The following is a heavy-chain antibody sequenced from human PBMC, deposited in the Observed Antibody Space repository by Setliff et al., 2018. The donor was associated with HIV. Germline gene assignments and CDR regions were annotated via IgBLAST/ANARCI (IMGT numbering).Heavy chain of an antibody. CDR3: ARSGYFDSSAEF. J-gene: IGHJ4*02. Sequence: SVKVSCTTSGGTFGGSSAINWVRQAPGQGLEWMGRVVPVFNTVNYAQLFQDRITISADKSTSTAYMELSNLRSNDTAVYYCARSGYFDSSAEFWGQGTLVTVSS. CDR1: GGTFGGSSA. D-gene: IGHD3-9*01. CDR2: VVPVFNTV. V-gene: IGHV1-69*06.